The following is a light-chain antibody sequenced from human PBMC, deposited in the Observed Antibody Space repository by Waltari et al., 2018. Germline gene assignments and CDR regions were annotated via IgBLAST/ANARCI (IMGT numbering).Light chain of an antibody. V-gene: IGKV4-1*01. CDR1: QSLLARLDSKNF. J-gene: IGKJ1*01. CDR3: QQYYSTPPT. Sequence: DIVMTPSPDSLAVSLGGRRTINCKSSQSLLARLDSKNFLAWYQQKPGHSPKLLMNGASTRDSGVPDRFSGSGSGTDFTLTISTLQGEDVAIYFCQQYYSTPPTFGQGTKVDIK. CDR2: GAS.